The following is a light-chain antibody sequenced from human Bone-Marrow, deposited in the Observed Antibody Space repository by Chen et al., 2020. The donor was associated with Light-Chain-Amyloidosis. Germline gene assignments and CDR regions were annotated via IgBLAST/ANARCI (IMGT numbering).Light chain of an antibody. CDR3: QQYGSSPPWT. CDR2: GAS. V-gene: IGKV3-20*01. CDR1: QSVSSSY. Sequence: EIVFPQSPATLSLSPGERASSTCRASQSVSSSYLAWHQQKPGQAPRLPIYGASSRATGIPDRFSGSGSGTDFTLTISRLEPEDFAVYYCQQYGSSPPWTFGQGTKVEIK. J-gene: IGKJ1*01.